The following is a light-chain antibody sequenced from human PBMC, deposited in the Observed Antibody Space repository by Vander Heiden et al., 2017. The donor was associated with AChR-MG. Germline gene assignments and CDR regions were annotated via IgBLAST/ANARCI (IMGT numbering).Light chain of an antibody. CDR2: RDS. V-gene: IGLV3-9*01. Sequence: SYELTQPLSVSVALGQTARITCGGNNIGSKNVHWYQQKPGQAPVLVIYRDSSRPSGIPERFSGSNSGNTATLTISRAQAGDEADYYCQVWDSSTAYVFGGGTKLTVL. CDR3: QVWDSSTAYV. J-gene: IGLJ2*01. CDR1: NIGSKN.